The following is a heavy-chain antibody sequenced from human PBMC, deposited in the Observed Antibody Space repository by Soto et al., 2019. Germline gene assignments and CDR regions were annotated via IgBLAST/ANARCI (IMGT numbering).Heavy chain of an antibody. CDR3: AREPPRGYSSWYEGY. J-gene: IGHJ4*02. CDR2: IYYSGST. CDR1: GGSISSGYYY. D-gene: IGHD6-13*01. V-gene: IGHV4-30-4*01. Sequence: SETLSRPCTVSGGSISSGYYYWSWIRQPPGKGLEWIGYIYYSGSTYYNPSLKSRVTISVDTSKNQFSLKLSSVTAADTAVYYCAREPPRGYSSWYEGYWGQGTLVPVSS.